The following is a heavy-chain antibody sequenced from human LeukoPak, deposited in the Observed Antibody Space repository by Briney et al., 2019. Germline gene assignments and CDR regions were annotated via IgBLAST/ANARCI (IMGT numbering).Heavy chain of an antibody. Sequence: RRYGMSWVRQAPGKGLEWLGSIYYHENTYYNSSLKSRVTISVDTSKNQFSLKLNSVTAADTAVYFCARRAYSAAYWKHFDYWGQGTLVTVSS. D-gene: IGHD1-1*01. CDR2: IYYHENT. CDR3: ARRAYSAAYWKHFDY. V-gene: IGHV4-39*01. J-gene: IGHJ4*02. CDR1: RRYG.